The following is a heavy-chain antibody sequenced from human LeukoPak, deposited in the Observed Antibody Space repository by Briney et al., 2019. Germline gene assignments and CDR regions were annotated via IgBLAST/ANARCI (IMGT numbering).Heavy chain of an antibody. Sequence: KSGGSLRLSCAASGFTFSSYGMHWVRQAPGKGLEWVGRIKSKTDGGTADYAAPVKGRFTISRDDSKTTLYLQMNSLKTDDTAVYYCTTGLGDYWGQGTLVTVSS. CDR3: TTGLGDY. D-gene: IGHD5-12*01. J-gene: IGHJ4*02. CDR2: IKSKTDGGTA. V-gene: IGHV3-15*01. CDR1: GFTFSSYG.